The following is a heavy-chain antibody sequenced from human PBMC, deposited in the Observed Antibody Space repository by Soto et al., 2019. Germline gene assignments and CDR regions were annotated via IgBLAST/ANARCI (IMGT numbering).Heavy chain of an antibody. D-gene: IGHD1-26*01. Sequence: EVQLVESGGGLVQPGRSLRLSCAASGFTFDDYAMHWVRQAPGKGLEWVSGISWNSDLIGYADSVKGRFTISRDNDKNSLHLQMNSLTTEDTALYYCVKDTYIMVGATHFDFWGQGTLVTVSS. J-gene: IGHJ4*02. CDR1: GFTFDDYA. CDR3: VKDTYIMVGATHFDF. V-gene: IGHV3-9*01. CDR2: ISWNSDLI.